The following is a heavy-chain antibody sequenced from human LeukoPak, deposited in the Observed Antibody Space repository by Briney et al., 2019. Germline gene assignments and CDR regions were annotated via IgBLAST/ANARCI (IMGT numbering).Heavy chain of an antibody. CDR2: IYPGDSDT. CDR1: GYSFTSYW. Sequence: GESLKVSCKGSGYSFTSYWIGWVRQMPGKGLEWMGIIYPGDSDTRYGPSFQGQVTISADKSISTAYLQWSSLKASDTAMYYCARHHSSSWYADKLAFGIWGQGTMVTVSS. J-gene: IGHJ3*02. V-gene: IGHV5-51*01. CDR3: ARHHSSSWYADKLAFGI. D-gene: IGHD6-13*01.